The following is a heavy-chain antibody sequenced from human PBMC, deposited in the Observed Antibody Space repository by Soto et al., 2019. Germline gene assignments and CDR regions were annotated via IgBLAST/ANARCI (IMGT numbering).Heavy chain of an antibody. CDR1: GYTFNSYG. V-gene: IGHV1-18*01. CDR2: ISGYNGNT. CDR3: ARTVVVTAPTDY. J-gene: IGHJ4*02. D-gene: IGHD2-21*02. Sequence: ASVKVSCKASGYTFNSYGFSWVRQAPGQGLEWMGWISGYNGNTNYAQKLQGRVTMTTDTSTSTAHMELRSLRSDDTAVYYCARTVVVTAPTDYWGQGTLVTVPS.